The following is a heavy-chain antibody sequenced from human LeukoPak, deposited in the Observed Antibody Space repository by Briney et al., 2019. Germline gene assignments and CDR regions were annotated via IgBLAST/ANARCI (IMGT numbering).Heavy chain of an antibody. D-gene: IGHD3-3*01. CDR3: AKDGPDDFWTGYDY. V-gene: IGHV3-23*01. Sequence: GGSLRLSCAASGFTFSSYAMSWVRQAPGKGLEWASAISGSGGSTYYADSVKGRFTISRDNSKITLYLQMNSLRAEDTAVYYCAKDGPDDFWTGYDYWGQGTLVTVSS. CDR2: ISGSGGST. J-gene: IGHJ4*02. CDR1: GFTFSSYA.